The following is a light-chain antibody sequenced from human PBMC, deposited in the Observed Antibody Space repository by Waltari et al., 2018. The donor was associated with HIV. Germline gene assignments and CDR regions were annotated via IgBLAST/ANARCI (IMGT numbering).Light chain of an antibody. CDR3: SSYTSSSVV. CDR2: EVS. V-gene: IGLV2-14*01. J-gene: IGLJ2*01. Sequence: QSALTQPASVSGSPGQSLTISCTGTSSDVGGYNYVSWYQQHPGKAPKLMIYEVSKRPSGLSNRFSGSESGNTASLTISGLQAEDEADYYCSSYTSSSVVFGGETKLTVL. CDR1: SSDVGGYNY.